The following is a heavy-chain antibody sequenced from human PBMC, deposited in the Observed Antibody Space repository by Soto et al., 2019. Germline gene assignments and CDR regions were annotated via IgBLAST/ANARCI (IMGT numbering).Heavy chain of an antibody. J-gene: IGHJ4*02. Sequence: GGSLRLSCAASGFTFSNAWMSWVRQAPGKGLEWVGRIKSKTDGGTTDYAAHVKGRFTISRDDSKNTLYLQMNSLKTEDTAVYYCTKDPLSYCGRECYNDFEYWGQRTVVTVSP. CDR3: TKDPLSYCGRECYNDFEY. CDR1: GFTFSNAW. D-gene: IGHD2-21*01. V-gene: IGHV3-15*01. CDR2: IKSKTDGGTT.